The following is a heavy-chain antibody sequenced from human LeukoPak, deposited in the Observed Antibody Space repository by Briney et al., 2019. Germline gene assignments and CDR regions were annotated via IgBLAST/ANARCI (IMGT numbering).Heavy chain of an antibody. CDR2: IVVGGGNT. D-gene: IGHD3-22*01. CDR3: AADSPNLRITMIPTGY. Sequence: ASVKVSCTASGFTFTSSAVQWVRQARGQRLEWIGWIVVGGGNTNYAQKFQERVTITRDMSTSTAYMKLSSLRSEDTAVYYCAADSPNLRITMIPTGYWGQGTLVTVSS. V-gene: IGHV1-58*01. CDR1: GFTFTSSA. J-gene: IGHJ4*02.